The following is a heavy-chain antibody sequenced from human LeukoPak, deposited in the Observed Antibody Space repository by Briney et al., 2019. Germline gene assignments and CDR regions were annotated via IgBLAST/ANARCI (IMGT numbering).Heavy chain of an antibody. CDR2: ISSSSSYI. Sequence: GGSLRLSCAASGFTFSSYSMNWVRQAPGKGLEWVSSISSSSSYIYYADSVKGRFTISRDNAKNSLYLQMNSLRAEDTAVYYCARDARQWELLPFDSWGQGTLVTVSS. CDR1: GFTFSSYS. V-gene: IGHV3-21*01. D-gene: IGHD1-26*01. J-gene: IGHJ4*02. CDR3: ARDARQWELLPFDS.